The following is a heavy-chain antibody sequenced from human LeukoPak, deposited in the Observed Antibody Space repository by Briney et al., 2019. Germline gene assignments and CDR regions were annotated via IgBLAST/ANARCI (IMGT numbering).Heavy chain of an antibody. CDR1: GYSFTNYW. D-gene: IGHD2-21*01. Sequence: GESLKISCKGSGYSFTNYWIGWVRQMPGKGLEWMGTIYPGDSDTRYSPSFQGQVTISADKSISTAYLQWSSLKASDTAMYYCARLGGLWWWSFDLWGRGTLVTVSS. CDR2: IYPGDSDT. J-gene: IGHJ2*01. CDR3: ARLGGLWWWSFDL. V-gene: IGHV5-51*01.